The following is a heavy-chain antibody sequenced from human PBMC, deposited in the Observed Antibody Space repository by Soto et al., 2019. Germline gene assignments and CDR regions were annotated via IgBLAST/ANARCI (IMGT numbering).Heavy chain of an antibody. CDR3: ARRYGGKFDY. J-gene: IGHJ4*02. CDR2: IYYSGST. Sequence: SETLSLTCTVSGGSISSYYWSWIRQPPGKGLEWIGYIYYSGSTNYNPSLKSRVTISVDTSKNQFSLKLSSVTAADTAVYYCARRYGGKFDYGGQGTLVTFSS. CDR1: GGSISSYY. V-gene: IGHV4-59*01. D-gene: IGHD1-26*01.